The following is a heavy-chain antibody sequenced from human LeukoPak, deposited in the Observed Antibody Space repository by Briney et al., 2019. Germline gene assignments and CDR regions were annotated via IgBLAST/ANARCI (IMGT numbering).Heavy chain of an antibody. J-gene: IGHJ6*03. CDR2: IIPISGTA. Sequence: GASVKVSCKASGGIFSSHAIAWVRQAPGRGPEWMGGIIPISGTANYAQKFQGRVTITTDESTSTAYMELSSLTSDDTAVYYCARGLQYQLLKALGYYYMDVWGEGTTVTVSS. CDR3: ARGLQYQLLKALGYYYMDV. V-gene: IGHV1-69*05. CDR1: GGIFSSHA. D-gene: IGHD2-2*01.